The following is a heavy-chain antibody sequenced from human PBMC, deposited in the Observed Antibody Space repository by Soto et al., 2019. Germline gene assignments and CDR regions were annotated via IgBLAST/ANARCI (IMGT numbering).Heavy chain of an antibody. Sequence: LSLTCTVSGGSISSGGYYWSWIRQHPGKGLEWIGYIYYSGSTYYNPSLKSRVTISVDTSKNQFSLKLSSVTAADTAVYYCASDKILLGHAFDIWGQGTMVTVS. D-gene: IGHD2-8*01. CDR2: IYYSGST. CDR1: GGSISSGGYY. CDR3: ASDKILLGHAFDI. V-gene: IGHV4-31*03. J-gene: IGHJ3*02.